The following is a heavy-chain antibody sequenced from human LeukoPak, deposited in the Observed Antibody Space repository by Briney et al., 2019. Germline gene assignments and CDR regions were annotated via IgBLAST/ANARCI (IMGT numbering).Heavy chain of an antibody. CDR1: GYSISSGYY. CDR3: AGGSTSAYYYYMDV. CDR2: IYTSGST. D-gene: IGHD2-2*01. Sequence: PSETLSLTCTVSGYSISSGYYWSWIRQPAGKGLEWIGRIYTSGSTNYNPSLKSRVTMSVDTSKNQFSLKLSSVTAADTAVYYCAGGSTSAYYYYMDVWGKGTTVTVSS. V-gene: IGHV4-61*02. J-gene: IGHJ6*03.